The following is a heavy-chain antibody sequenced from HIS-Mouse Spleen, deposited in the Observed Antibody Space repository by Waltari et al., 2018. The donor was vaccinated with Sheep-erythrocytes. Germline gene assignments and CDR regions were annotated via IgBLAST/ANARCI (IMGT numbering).Heavy chain of an antibody. J-gene: IGHJ3*02. Sequence: EVQLVESGGGLVKPGGSLRLSCAASGFTFSSYSMNWVRQAPGKGLEWVSFISISSSYIYYADSVKGRFTSSRDNAKNSLYLQMNSLRAEDTAVYYCARDTGTDAFDIWGQGTMVTVSS. CDR1: GFTFSSYS. D-gene: IGHD1-1*01. V-gene: IGHV3-21*05. CDR2: ISISSSYI. CDR3: ARDTGTDAFDI.